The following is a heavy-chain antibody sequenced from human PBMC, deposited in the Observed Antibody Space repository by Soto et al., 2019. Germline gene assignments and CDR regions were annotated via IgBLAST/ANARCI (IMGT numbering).Heavy chain of an antibody. D-gene: IGHD3-10*01. CDR3: ARAIPSYGSGVGVRQAFDI. J-gene: IGHJ3*02. CDR1: GFTVSSNY. V-gene: IGHV3-66*01. CDR2: IYSGGST. Sequence: EVQLVESGGGLVQPGGSLRLSCAASGFTVSSNYMSWVRQAPGKGLEWVSVIYSGGSTYYADSVKGRFTISRDNSKNTLYLQMNGLRAEDTAVYYCARAIPSYGSGVGVRQAFDIWGQGTMVTVSS.